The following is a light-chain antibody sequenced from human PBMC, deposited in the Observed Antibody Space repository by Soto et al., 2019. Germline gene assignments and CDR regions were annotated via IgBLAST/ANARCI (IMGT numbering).Light chain of an antibody. CDR2: EVS. CDR3: CSYAGSSTYV. CDR1: SNVVGSYNL. V-gene: IGLV2-23*02. J-gene: IGLJ1*01. Sequence: HSALTQPASVSVSPGQTITISCTGTSNVVGSYNLVSWYQQHPGKAPKLMIYEVSKRPSGASNRFSGSKSGNTAFLTISVLQAEDEADYYCCSYAGSSTYVFGTGDQGHRP.